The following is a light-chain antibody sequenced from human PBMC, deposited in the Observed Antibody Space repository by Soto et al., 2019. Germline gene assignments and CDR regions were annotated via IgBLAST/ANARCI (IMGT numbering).Light chain of an antibody. CDR1: SSDVDTYNL. V-gene: IGLV2-23*01. CDR2: EDS. Sequence: QSALTQPASVSGSPGQSITISCTGISSDVDTYNLVSRYQQHPGKAPKLVIYEDSKRPSGVSNRFSGSKSGNTASLTISGLQAEDEADYYCCSYAGTVFGSGTKLTVL. J-gene: IGLJ1*01. CDR3: CSYAGTV.